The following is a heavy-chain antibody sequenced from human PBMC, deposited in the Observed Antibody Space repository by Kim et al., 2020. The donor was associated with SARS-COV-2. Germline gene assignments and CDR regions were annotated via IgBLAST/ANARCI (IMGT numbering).Heavy chain of an antibody. CDR1: GGSISSGNW. CDR2: DSQSGST. D-gene: IGHD3-22*01. Sequence: SETLSLTCAVSGGSISSGNWWSWVRQPPGKGLEVIGQDSQSGSTTYNPSLKSRVTISVDKTKNQFSLKLSSVTAADTAVYYCAREGGYYDSSSVYHRVGAFDIWGQERMVIVSS. V-gene: IGHV4-4*02. CDR3: AREGGYYDSSSVYHRVGAFDI. J-gene: IGHJ3*02.